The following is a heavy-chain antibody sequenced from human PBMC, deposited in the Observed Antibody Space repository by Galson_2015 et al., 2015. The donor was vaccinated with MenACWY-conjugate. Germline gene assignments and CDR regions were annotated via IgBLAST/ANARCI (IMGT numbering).Heavy chain of an antibody. V-gene: IGHV1-18*01. CDR2: ISAYNGNT. CDR1: GYTFTSYG. D-gene: IGHD3-16*02. Sequence: SVKVSCKASGYTFTSYGISWVRQAPGQGLEWMGWISAYNGNTNYAQKLRGRVTMTTDTSTRIAYMELRSLRSDDTAVYYCARGYRLIFFRSLISFDDWGHGPLVTV. CDR3: ARGYRLIFFRSLISFDD. J-gene: IGHJ4*01.